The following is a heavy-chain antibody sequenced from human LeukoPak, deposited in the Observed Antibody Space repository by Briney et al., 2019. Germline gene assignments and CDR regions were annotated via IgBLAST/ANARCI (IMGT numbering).Heavy chain of an antibody. CDR3: ARVYSPYANVLVRGDY. D-gene: IGHD2-15*01. CDR2: INPNSGGT. V-gene: IGHV1-2*02. Sequence: ASVKVSCKASGYTFTGYYMHWVRQAPGQGLEWMGWINPNSGGTNYAQKFQGRVTMTRDTSISTAYMELSRLRSDDTAVYYCARVYSPYANVLVRGDYWGQGTLVTVSS. J-gene: IGHJ4*02. CDR1: GYTFTGYY.